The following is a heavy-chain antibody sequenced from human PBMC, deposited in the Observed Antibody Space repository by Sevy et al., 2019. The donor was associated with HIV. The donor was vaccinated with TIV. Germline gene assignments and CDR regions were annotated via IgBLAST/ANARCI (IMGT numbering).Heavy chain of an antibody. CDR3: AREGCTKPHDY. CDR1: GFTFSKYS. V-gene: IGHV3-23*01. Sequence: GGSLRLSCAASGFTFSKYSMSWVRQPPGKGLEWVSTLSFGCGEINHADSVKGRFTISRDNSTNSLYLQMNNLGAEDTAVYYCAREGCTKPHDYWGQGTLVTVSS. CDR2: LSFGCGEI. J-gene: IGHJ4*02. D-gene: IGHD2-8*01.